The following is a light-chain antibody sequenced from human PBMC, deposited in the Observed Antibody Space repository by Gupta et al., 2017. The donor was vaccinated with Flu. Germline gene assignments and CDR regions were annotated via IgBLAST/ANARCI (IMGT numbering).Light chain of an antibody. CDR2: GAF. V-gene: IGKV1D-16*01. Sequence: PSSLSASVGARVTITCRASQDISRWLAWYQQRPEEAPKSLIYGAFDLQRGVPSRFSGSGSGTHFTLTISDLQPEDFATYYCQQYNIYPPTFGQGTKLEVK. CDR1: QDISRW. J-gene: IGKJ2*01. CDR3: QQYNIYPPT.